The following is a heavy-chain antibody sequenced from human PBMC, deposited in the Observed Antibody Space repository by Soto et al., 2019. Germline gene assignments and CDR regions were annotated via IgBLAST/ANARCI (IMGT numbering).Heavy chain of an antibody. J-gene: IGHJ4*02. CDR3: ARAEMQWLVPFDY. D-gene: IGHD6-19*01. CDR2: IYYSGST. CDR1: GGSVSSGSYY. V-gene: IGHV4-61*01. Sequence: LSETLSLTCTVSGGSVSSGSYYWSWIRQPPGKGLEWIGYIYYSGSTNYNPSLKSRVTISVDTSKNQFSLKLSSVTAADTAVYYCARAEMQWLVPFDYWGQGTLVTVSS.